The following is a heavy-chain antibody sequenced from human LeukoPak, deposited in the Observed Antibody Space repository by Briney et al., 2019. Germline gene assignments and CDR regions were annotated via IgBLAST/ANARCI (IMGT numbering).Heavy chain of an antibody. J-gene: IGHJ4*02. CDR1: GGTFSSYA. V-gene: IGHV1-69*04. CDR3: ASRSGSYYAY. Sequence: ASVKVSCKASGGTFSSYAISWVRQAPGQGLEWMGRIIPILGIANYAQKFQGRVTITADESTSTAYMELSSLRSEDTAVYYCASRSGSYYAYWGQGTLVTVSS. CDR2: IIPILGIA. D-gene: IGHD1-26*01.